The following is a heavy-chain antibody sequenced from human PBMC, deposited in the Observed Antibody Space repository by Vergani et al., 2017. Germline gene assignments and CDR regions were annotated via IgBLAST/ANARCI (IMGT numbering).Heavy chain of an antibody. CDR3: ATDRRGSYLRVYGMDV. D-gene: IGHD1-26*01. CDR2: IKQDGSEK. CDR1: GFTFSSYW. Sequence: EVQLVESGGGLVKPGGSLRLSCAASGFTFSSYWMSWVRQAPGKGLEWVANIKQDGSEKYYADSVKGRFTISRDNSKNTLYLQMNSLRAEDTAVYYCATDRRGSYLRVYGMDVWGQGTTVTVSS. J-gene: IGHJ6*02. V-gene: IGHV3-7*03.